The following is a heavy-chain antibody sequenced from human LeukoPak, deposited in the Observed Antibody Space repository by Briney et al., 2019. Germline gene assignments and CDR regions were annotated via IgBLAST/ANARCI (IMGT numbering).Heavy chain of an antibody. CDR1: RFTFGDYA. D-gene: IGHD6-25*01. Sequence: GGSLRLSCTASRFTFGDYAMSWVRQAPGKGLEWVGYIRSRAYGGAAEYAASVKGRFTITRDDSKSIAYLQMSSLNTVDTAVYYCAASSGFDYWGQGTLVTVSS. CDR3: AASSGFDY. CDR2: IRSRAYGGAA. J-gene: IGHJ4*02. V-gene: IGHV3-49*04.